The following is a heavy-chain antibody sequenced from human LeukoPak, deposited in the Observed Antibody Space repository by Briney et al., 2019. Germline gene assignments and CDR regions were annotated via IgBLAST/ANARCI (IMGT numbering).Heavy chain of an antibody. V-gene: IGHV4-31*03. CDR3: ARGDVFPRDLDI. D-gene: IGHD2-21*01. J-gene: IGHJ3*02. CDR1: GGSISSGGYY. Sequence: SETLSLTCTVSGGSISSGGYYWSWIRQHPGKGLEWIGYIYYSGSTYYNPSLKSRVTISVDTSKSQFSLKLSSVTAADTAVYYCARGDVFPRDLDIWGQGTMVTVSS. CDR2: IYYSGST.